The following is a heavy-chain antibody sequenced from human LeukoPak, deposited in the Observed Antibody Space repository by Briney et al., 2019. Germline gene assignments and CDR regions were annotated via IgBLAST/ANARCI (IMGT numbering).Heavy chain of an antibody. D-gene: IGHD6-19*01. V-gene: IGHV5-51*01. Sequence: GESLKISCKGSGYSFTSYWIGWVRQMPGKGLEWMGIIYPGDSDTRYSPSFQGQVTISADKSISTAYLQWSSLKASDTAMYYCARLRVVAGTPNWFDPWGQGTLVTVSS. CDR1: GYSFTSYW. CDR2: IYPGDSDT. CDR3: ARLRVVAGTPNWFDP. J-gene: IGHJ5*02.